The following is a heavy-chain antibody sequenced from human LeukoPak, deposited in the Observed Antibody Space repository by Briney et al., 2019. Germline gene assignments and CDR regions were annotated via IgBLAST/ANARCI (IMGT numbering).Heavy chain of an antibody. V-gene: IGHV1-69*06. J-gene: IGHJ6*02. CDR2: IIPIFGTA. Sequence: SVKVSCKASGGTFSSYAISWVRQAPGQGLEWMGGIIPIFGTANYAQKFQGRVTITADKSTSTAYMELSSLRSEDTAVYYCASKVAVAGTAEWPYYYGMDVWGQGTLVTVSS. D-gene: IGHD6-19*01. CDR1: GGTFSSYA. CDR3: ASKVAVAGTAEWPYYYGMDV.